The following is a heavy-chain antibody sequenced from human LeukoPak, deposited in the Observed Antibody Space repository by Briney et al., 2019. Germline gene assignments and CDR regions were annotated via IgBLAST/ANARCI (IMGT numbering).Heavy chain of an antibody. CDR2: IIPILGIA. CDR3: ARDWAGRPRLGRDFDY. Sequence: GASVKVSCKASGGTFSSYAISWVRQAPGQGLEWMGRIIPILGIANYAQKFQGRVTITADKSTSTAYMELSSLRSEDTAVYYCARDWAGRPRLGRDFDYWGQGTLVTVSS. V-gene: IGHV1-69*04. D-gene: IGHD1-1*01. J-gene: IGHJ4*02. CDR1: GGTFSSYA.